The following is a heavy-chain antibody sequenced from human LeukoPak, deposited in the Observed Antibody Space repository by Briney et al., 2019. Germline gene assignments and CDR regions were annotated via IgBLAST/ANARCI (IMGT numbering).Heavy chain of an antibody. J-gene: IGHJ3*02. D-gene: IGHD2-21*02. CDR1: GGSISSYY. CDR3: ASGYCGGACQLGGVDM. Sequence: PSVTLSLTCTVSGGSISSYYWSWLRQPPGKGLEYIGYTHYSGATNYNPSLKSRVTISLDSSGNQFSLKLSSVTAADTAVYYCASGYCGGACQLGGVDMWGQGTMVTVSS. V-gene: IGHV4-59*01. CDR2: THYSGAT.